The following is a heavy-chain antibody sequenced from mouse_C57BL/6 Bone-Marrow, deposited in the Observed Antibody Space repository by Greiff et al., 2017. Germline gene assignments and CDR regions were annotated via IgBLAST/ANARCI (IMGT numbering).Heavy chain of an antibody. D-gene: IGHD1-1*01. CDR2: IYPGDGDT. J-gene: IGHJ1*01. Sequence: QVTLKVSGAELVKPGASVKISCKATGYAFSSYWMNWVKQRPGTGLEWIGQIYPGDGDTNYNGKFKGKATLTADKSSSTAYMQLSSLTSEDSAVYFGAREGVVAGDGYFDVWGPGTTVTVSS. V-gene: IGHV1-80*01. CDR3: AREGVVAGDGYFDV. CDR1: GYAFSSYW.